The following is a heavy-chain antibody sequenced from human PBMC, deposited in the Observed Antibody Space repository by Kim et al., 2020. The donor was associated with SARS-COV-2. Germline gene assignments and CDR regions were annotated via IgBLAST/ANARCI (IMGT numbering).Heavy chain of an antibody. D-gene: IGHD6-13*01. CDR3: ARVGGDSSSWYLSNYYYGMAV. CDR1: GFTFSSYG. V-gene: IGHV3-33*01. Sequence: GGSLRLSCAASGFTFSSYGMHWVRQAPGKGLEWVAVIWYDGSNKYYADSVKGRFTISRDNSKNTLYLQMNSLRAEDTAVYYCARVGGDSSSWYLSNYYYGMAVWGQGTTVAVSS. CDR2: IWYDGSNK. J-gene: IGHJ6*02.